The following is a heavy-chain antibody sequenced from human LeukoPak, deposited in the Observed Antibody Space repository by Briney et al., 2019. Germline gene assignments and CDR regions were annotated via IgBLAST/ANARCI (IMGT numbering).Heavy chain of an antibody. CDR2: ISSSGSTI. CDR1: GFTFSSYE. CDR3: AELGITMIGGV. V-gene: IGHV3-48*03. D-gene: IGHD3-10*02. J-gene: IGHJ6*04. Sequence: GGSLGLSCAASGFTFSSYEMNWVRQAPGKGLEWVSYISSSGSTIYYADSVKGRFTISKDNAKNSLYLQMNSLRAEDTAVYYCAELGITMIGGVWGKGTTVTISS.